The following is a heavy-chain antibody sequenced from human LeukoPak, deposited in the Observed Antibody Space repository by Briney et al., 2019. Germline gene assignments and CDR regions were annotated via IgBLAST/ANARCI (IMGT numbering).Heavy chain of an antibody. D-gene: IGHD4-23*01. Sequence: GGALRLSRAACGFTYRDYYMSGIRQAPGKGLEGGSYISDSCSTEYYADSLRGRFTNPRHNAKHSLVLPMNNQISGHTAVYYCARDRGNSDPGDWFDSWGRGTLVTVSS. V-gene: IGHV3-11*01. CDR2: ISDSCSTE. CDR3: ARDRGNSDPGDWFDS. CDR1: GFTYRDYY. J-gene: IGHJ5*01.